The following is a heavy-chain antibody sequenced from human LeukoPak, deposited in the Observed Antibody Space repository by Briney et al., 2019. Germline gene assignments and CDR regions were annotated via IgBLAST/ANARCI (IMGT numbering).Heavy chain of an antibody. CDR3: AKGILRYFVWLLIDY. Sequence: GGSLRLSCAASGSTFDDYTMHWVRQAPGKGLEWVSLISWDGGSTYYADSVKGRFTIPRDNTKNSLYLQMNSLRTEDTALYYCAKGILRYFVWLLIDYWGQGTLVTVSS. V-gene: IGHV3-43*01. J-gene: IGHJ4*02. CDR1: GSTFDDYT. CDR2: ISWDGGST. D-gene: IGHD3-9*01.